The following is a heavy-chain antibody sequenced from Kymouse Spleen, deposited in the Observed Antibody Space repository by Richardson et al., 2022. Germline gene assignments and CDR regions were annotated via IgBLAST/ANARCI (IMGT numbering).Heavy chain of an antibody. CDR3: ARDFLPYCTNGVCYTDYYYGMDV. J-gene: IGHJ6*02. D-gene: IGHD2-8*01. Sequence: QVQLQESGPGLVKPSGTLSLTCAVSGGSISSSNWWSWVRQPPGKGLEWIGEIYHSGSTNYNPSLKSRVTISVDKSKNQFSLKLSSVTAADTAVYYCARDFLPYCTNGVCYTDYYYGMDVWGQGTTVTVSS. CDR1: GGSISSSNW. CDR2: IYHSGST. V-gene: IGHV4-4*02.